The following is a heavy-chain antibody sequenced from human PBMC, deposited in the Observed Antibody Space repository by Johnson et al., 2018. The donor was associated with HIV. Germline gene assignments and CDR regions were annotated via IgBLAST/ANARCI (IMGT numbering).Heavy chain of an antibody. V-gene: IGHV3-7*05. CDR3: AREYYGSGSDAFDI. D-gene: IGHD3-10*01. J-gene: IGHJ3*02. Sequence: VQLVESGGGVVQPGRSLRLSCAASGFTFSTSWMSWVRQAPGKGLGWVANINQDGVEKYYVDSVKGRFTISRDNATNSLFLQMNIVRDEDTAVYYCAREYYGSGSDAFDIWGQGTIVTVSS. CDR2: INQDGVEK. CDR1: GFTFSTSW.